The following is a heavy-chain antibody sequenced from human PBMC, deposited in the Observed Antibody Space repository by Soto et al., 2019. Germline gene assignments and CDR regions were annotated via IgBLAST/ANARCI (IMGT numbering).Heavy chain of an antibody. CDR3: AADPPYDAFDI. CDR2: IVVGSGNT. V-gene: IGHV1-58*01. Sequence: WIGWIVVGSGNTNYAQKFQERATITRDMSTSTAYMELSSLRSEDTAVYYCAADPPYDAFDIWGQGTMVTVSS. J-gene: IGHJ3*02.